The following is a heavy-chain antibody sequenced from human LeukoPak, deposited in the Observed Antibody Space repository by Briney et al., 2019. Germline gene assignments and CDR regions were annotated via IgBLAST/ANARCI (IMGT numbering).Heavy chain of an antibody. CDR1: GFTFRTYG. CDR3: AKGRGRGTFDY. CDR2: ISYDGSKK. V-gene: IGHV3-30*18. Sequence: GGSLRLSCAASGFTFRTYGMHWVRQAPGKGLEWVAVISYDGSKKDYADSVKGRFTISRDNSKNTLYLQMNSLRAEDTAVYYCAKGRGRGTFDYWGQGTLVTVSS. D-gene: IGHD3-16*01. J-gene: IGHJ4*02.